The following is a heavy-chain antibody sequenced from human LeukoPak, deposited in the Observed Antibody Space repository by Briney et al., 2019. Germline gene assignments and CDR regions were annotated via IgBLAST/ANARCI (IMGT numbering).Heavy chain of an antibody. J-gene: IGHJ4*02. CDR3: AKPYYRSGTGGFDS. Sequence: PSETLSLTCAVYGGSFSAYYWSWIRQPPGKGLEWIGEIDHSGDTNYNPSLKSRVTMSVDTSKNQIPLKVTSVTAADTAVYYCAKPYYRSGTGGFDSWGQGTLVTVSS. V-gene: IGHV4-34*01. CDR2: IDHSGDT. CDR1: GGSFSAYY. D-gene: IGHD3-3*01.